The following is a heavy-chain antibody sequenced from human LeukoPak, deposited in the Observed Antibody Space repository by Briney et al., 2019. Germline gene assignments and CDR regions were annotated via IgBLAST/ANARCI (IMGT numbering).Heavy chain of an antibody. V-gene: IGHV5-51*01. CDR3: ARPCLGYSGRGAFDI. Sequence: GESLKISCKGSGYSFTSYWIGWVRQMPGKGLEWMGIIYPGDSDTRYSPSFQGQVTISADKSISTAYLQWSSLKASDTAMYYCARPCLGYSGRGAFDIWGQGTMVTVSS. J-gene: IGHJ3*02. CDR2: IYPGDSDT. CDR1: GYSFTSYW. D-gene: IGHD6-13*01.